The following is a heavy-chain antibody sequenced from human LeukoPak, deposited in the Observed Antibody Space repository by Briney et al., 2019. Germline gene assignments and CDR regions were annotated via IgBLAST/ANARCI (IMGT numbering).Heavy chain of an antibody. J-gene: IGHJ4*02. CDR2: ISGSGGSV. D-gene: IGHD6-19*01. V-gene: IGHV3-23*01. CDR3: AKHIVAGISYYFEH. Sequence: GGSLRLSCAASGLSFSGYAMSWVRQAPGKGLEWVSGISGSGGSVYYADSVKGRFTISRDNSKNILYLQMKNLRVEHTAVYYCAKHIVAGISYYFEHWGQGIPVTVSS. CDR1: GLSFSGYA.